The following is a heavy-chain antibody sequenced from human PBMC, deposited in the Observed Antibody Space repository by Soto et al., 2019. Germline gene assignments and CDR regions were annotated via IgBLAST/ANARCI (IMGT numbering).Heavy chain of an antibody. Sequence: GEALQISCKGSGYSFTSYWIGWVRQMPGKGLEWMGIIYPGDSDTRYSPSFQGQVTISADKSISTAYLQWSSLKASDTAMYYCARSLHYYYYMDVWGKGTAVTAP. CDR3: ARSLHYYYYMDV. D-gene: IGHD2-15*01. CDR1: GYSFTSYW. J-gene: IGHJ6*03. V-gene: IGHV5-51*01. CDR2: IYPGDSDT.